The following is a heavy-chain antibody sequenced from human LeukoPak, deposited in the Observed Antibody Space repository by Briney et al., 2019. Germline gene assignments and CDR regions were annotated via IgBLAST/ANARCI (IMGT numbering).Heavy chain of an antibody. CDR2: IIPIFGTA. J-gene: IGHJ5*02. V-gene: IGHV1-69*06. CDR3: ARDNLLLWFGESPVRWFDP. Sequence: SVKVSCKASGGTFSNYAISWVRQAPGQGLEWMGGIIPIFGTANYAQKFRGRVTITADKSTRTAYMELSSLRTEDTAVYYCARDNLLLWFGESPVRWFDPWGQGTLVTVSP. D-gene: IGHD3-10*01. CDR1: GGTFSNYA.